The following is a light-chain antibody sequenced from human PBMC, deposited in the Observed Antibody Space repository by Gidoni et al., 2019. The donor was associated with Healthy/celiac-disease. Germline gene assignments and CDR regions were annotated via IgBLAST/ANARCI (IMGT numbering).Light chain of an antibody. CDR3: SSYTSSSTLGHVV. CDR2: EVS. CDR1: SSDVGGYNY. V-gene: IGLV2-14*01. Sequence: QSALTQPASVSGSPGPSITISCTGTSSDVGGYNYVSLYQQHPGKAPKLMIYEVSNRPSGVSNRFSGSKSGNTASLTISGLQAEDEADYYCSSYTSSSTLGHVVFGGGTKLTVL. J-gene: IGLJ2*01.